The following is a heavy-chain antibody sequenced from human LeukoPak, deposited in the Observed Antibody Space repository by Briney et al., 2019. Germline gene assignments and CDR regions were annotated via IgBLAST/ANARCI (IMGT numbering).Heavy chain of an antibody. V-gene: IGHV4-39*01. CDR2: IYYSGST. D-gene: IGHD1-1*01. Sequence: SETLSLTCTVSGGSISSSSYYWGWIRQPPGKGLEWIGSIYYSGSTYYNPSLKSRVTISVDTSKNQFSLKLSSVTAADTAVYYCARQVPPHSHFDYWGQGTLVTVSS. J-gene: IGHJ4*02. CDR3: ARQVPPHSHFDY. CDR1: GGSISSSSYY.